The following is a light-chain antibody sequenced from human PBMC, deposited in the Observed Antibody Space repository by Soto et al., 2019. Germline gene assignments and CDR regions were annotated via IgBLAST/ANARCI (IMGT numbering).Light chain of an antibody. CDR2: GAS. V-gene: IGKV3-15*01. CDR1: QSVSTN. J-gene: IGKJ1*01. CDR3: QQYTNRPPWT. Sequence: EIVMTQSPATLSVSPGERDTVSCRASQSVSTNLAWYQQKPGQAPRLLIYGASTRATGIPARFSGSGSGTEFTLTISSLQSSDFAVYYCQQYTNRPPWTFGQGTKVDIK.